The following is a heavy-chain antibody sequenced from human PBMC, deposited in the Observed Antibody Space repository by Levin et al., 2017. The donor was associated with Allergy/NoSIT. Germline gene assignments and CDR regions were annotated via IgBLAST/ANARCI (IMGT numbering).Heavy chain of an antibody. D-gene: IGHD3-10*01. Sequence: SQTLSLTCAVYGGSFSGYYWSWIRQPPGKGLEWIGEINHSGSTNYNPSLKSRVTISVDTSKNQFSLKLSSVTAADTAVYYCARGKGKVRRYYGSSHWFDPWGQGTLVTVSS. CDR2: INHSGST. V-gene: IGHV4-34*01. CDR1: GGSFSGYY. CDR3: ARGKGKVRRYYGSSHWFDP. J-gene: IGHJ5*02.